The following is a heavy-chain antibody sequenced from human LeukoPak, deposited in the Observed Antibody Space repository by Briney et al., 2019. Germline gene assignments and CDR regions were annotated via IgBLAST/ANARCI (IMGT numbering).Heavy chain of an antibody. CDR3: ARVGESHYYYMDV. Sequence: PSETLSLTCAVSGDSISSSSSHWGWIRQPPGKGLEWIGSIYYSGSTSYNPSLKSRVTISVDTSKNQFSLKLSSVTAADTAPYYCARVGESHYYYMDVWGKGTTVTVSS. J-gene: IGHJ6*03. CDR2: IYYSGST. CDR1: GDSISSSSSH. D-gene: IGHD3-10*01. V-gene: IGHV4-39*07.